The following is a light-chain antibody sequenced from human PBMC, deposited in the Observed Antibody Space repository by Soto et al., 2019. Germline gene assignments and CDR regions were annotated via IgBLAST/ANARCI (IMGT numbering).Light chain of an antibody. CDR1: QSLRHSNGFIY. CDR3: QQALETPWT. CDR2: LCS. V-gene: IGKV2-28*01. Sequence: DIVLTQSPLSLSATPGELASISCRSSQSLRHSNGFIYLDWYLQKQGQSPQLLMYLCSILAAGVPVRFSGHGSGIDFTLKISRVEAEDVGPYYCQQALETPWTFGQGTKVEIK. J-gene: IGKJ1*01.